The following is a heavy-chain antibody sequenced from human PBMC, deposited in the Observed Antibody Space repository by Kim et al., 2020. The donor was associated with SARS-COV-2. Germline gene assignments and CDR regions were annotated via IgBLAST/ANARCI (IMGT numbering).Heavy chain of an antibody. CDR3: AKDHYFGSENYHNGDAFDM. CDR2: ITGSGGST. CDR1: GFIFSDYA. D-gene: IGHD3-10*01. Sequence: GGSLRLSCAASGFIFSDYAMNWVRQALGKGLEWVSTITGSGGSTYYADSVKGRFTISRDNSKNTLYQQMNSLRAEDTAVYFCAKDHYFGSENYHNGDAFDMWGKRQWSPSLQ. V-gene: IGHV3-23*01. J-gene: IGHJ3*02.